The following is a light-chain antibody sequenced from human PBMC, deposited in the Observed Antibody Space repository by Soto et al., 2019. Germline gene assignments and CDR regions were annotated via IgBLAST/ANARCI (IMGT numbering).Light chain of an antibody. CDR3: QQYGDSPQT. CDR2: GAS. J-gene: IGKJ1*01. CDR1: QSVSSSY. Sequence: EIVLTQSPGTLSLSPGERATLSCGASQSVSSSYLAWYQQKPGQAPRLLFYGASNRATATPDRFSGSGFGTDFTLTITRLEPEDFAVYYCQQYGDSPQTFGPGTKVDIK. V-gene: IGKV3-20*01.